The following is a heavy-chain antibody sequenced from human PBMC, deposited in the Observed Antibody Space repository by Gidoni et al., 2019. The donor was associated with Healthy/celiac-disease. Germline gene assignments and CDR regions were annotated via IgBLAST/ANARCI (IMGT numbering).Heavy chain of an antibody. CDR3: ARGGNTYYYDSSGYYFSG. D-gene: IGHD3-22*01. V-gene: IGHV1-69*04. CDR2: IIPILGIA. J-gene: IGHJ4*02. CDR1: GGTFSSYA. Sequence: EVKKPGSSVKVSCKASGGTFSSYAISWVRQAPGQGLEWMGRIIPILGIANYAQKFQGRVTITADKSTSTAYMELSRLRSEDTAVYYCARGGNTYYYDSSGYYFSGWGQGTLVTVSS.